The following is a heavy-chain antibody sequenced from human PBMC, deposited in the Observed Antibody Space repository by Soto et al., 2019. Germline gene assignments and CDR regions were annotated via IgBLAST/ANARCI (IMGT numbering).Heavy chain of an antibody. J-gene: IGHJ4*02. CDR3: ERGRYGDY. Sequence: QVHLVQSGAEVKKPGASVKVSCKASGYTFTSYGITWVRQAPGQGLDWMGWISAHNGNTDYAQKLQGRVIVTRDTSTSTAYMALRSLISDDTAVYYCERGRYGDYWGQGALVTVSS. CDR2: ISAHNGNT. V-gene: IGHV1-18*01. CDR1: GYTFTSYG. D-gene: IGHD1-1*01.